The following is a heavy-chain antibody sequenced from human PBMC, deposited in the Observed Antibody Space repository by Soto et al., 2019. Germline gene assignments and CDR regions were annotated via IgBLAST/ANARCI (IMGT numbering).Heavy chain of an antibody. CDR1: GGTFSSYA. D-gene: IGHD2-15*01. Sequence: QVQLVQSGAEVKKPGSSVKVSCKASGGTFSSYAISWVRQAPGQGLEWMGGIIPIFGTANYAQKFQGRVTITADEATSTAYVELSSMRSEDTAVYYCARAYCSGGSCYSEGWFDPWGQGTLVTVSS. J-gene: IGHJ5*02. CDR2: IIPIFGTA. CDR3: ARAYCSGGSCYSEGWFDP. V-gene: IGHV1-69*01.